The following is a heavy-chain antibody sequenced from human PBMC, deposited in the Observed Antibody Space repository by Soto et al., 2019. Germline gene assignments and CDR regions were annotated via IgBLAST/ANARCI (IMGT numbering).Heavy chain of an antibody. CDR1: GYTFTSYG. V-gene: IGHV1-18*01. J-gene: IGHJ1*01. CDR3: ARASGDYGLSEYFQH. D-gene: IGHD4-17*01. Sequence: QVQLVQSGGEVKKPGASVKVSCKASGYTFTSYGMSWVRQAPGQGLEWMGWISTYNGNTNYAQKVQGRVTMTTDTSTSTAYMELRSLRSDDTAVYYCARASGDYGLSEYFQHWGQGTLVTVSS. CDR2: ISTYNGNT.